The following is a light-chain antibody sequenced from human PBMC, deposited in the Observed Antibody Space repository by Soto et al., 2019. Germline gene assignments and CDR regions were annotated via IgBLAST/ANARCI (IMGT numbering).Light chain of an antibody. J-gene: IGKJ4*01. Sequence: DSQMTQYPSTLSASIGDRVTITCRAGQSISSWLARYQQKPGKAPKLLISKASTLQSGVPPRFSGSGSGTEFALTISSRLPDDFATYYCQQYESYPMTFGGGTKVEIK. V-gene: IGKV1-5*03. CDR3: QQYESYPMT. CDR1: QSISSW. CDR2: KAS.